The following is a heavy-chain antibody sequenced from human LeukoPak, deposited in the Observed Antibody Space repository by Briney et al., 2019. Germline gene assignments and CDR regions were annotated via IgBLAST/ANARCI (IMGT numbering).Heavy chain of an antibody. J-gene: IGHJ5*02. D-gene: IGHD1/OR15-1a*01. Sequence: GGSLRLSCVASGFTFSSYNMIWVRQAPGKGLEWVSGLSRSGRATYYAHSVKGRFTISRENSKNAMFLQMNSLRVDDTAVYYCARQRVMLTGTGGTWIDPWGQGTLVTVSS. CDR3: ARQRVMLTGTGGTWIDP. CDR2: LSRSGRAT. CDR1: GFTFSSYN. V-gene: IGHV3-23*01.